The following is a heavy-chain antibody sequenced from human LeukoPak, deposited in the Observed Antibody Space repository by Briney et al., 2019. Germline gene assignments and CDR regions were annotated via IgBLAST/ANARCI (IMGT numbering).Heavy chain of an antibody. Sequence: PSETLSLTCTVSGGSISSSSYYWGWIRQPPGKGLEWIGSIYHSGSTYYNPSLKSRVTISVDTSKNQFSLKLSSVTAADTAVYYCARGETTVTTSGFQHWGQGTLVTVSS. D-gene: IGHD4-17*01. CDR1: GGSISSSSYY. J-gene: IGHJ1*01. CDR3: ARGETTVTTSGFQH. V-gene: IGHV4-39*07. CDR2: IYHSGST.